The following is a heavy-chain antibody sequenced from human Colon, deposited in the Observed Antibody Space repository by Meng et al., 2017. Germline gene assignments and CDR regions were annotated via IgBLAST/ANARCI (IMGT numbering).Heavy chain of an antibody. Sequence: QGQLGESGGGVVQPGRSLRLSCAASGFTFSTYGMHWVRQTPGKGLEWVAIIWHDGSSKYYADSVKGRFTISRDNSQNTLYLQMDSLRVEDTAVYYCARGATPTNFDSWGQGTLVTVSS. CDR2: IWHDGSSK. CDR1: GFTFSTYG. CDR3: ARGATPTNFDS. D-gene: IGHD1-26*01. J-gene: IGHJ4*02. V-gene: IGHV3-33*01.